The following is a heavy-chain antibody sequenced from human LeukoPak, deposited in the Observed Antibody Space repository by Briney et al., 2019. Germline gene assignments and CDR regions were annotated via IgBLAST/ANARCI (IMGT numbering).Heavy chain of an antibody. V-gene: IGHV4-61*02. CDR1: GGSISSGGYY. D-gene: IGHD2-15*01. CDR2: IYTSEST. Sequence: SETLSLTCTVSGGSISSGGYYWSWIRQPAGKGLEWIGRIYTSESTNYNPSLKSRVTISVDKSKNQFSLKLSSVTAADTAVYYCARLDCSGGSCYSDYWGQGTLVTVSS. CDR3: ARLDCSGGSCYSDY. J-gene: IGHJ4*02.